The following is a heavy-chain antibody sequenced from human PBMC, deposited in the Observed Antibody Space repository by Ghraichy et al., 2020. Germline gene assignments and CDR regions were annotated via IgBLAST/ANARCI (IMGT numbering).Heavy chain of an antibody. CDR2: ISGGGSNT. Sequence: GGSLRLSCAASGYIFSNYAMSWVRQAPGKGLEWVAAISGGGSNTYYADSVKGRFTISRDNSKNLLYLQLNSLRAEDTAVYSCAKDERRGSNNYGWFDPWGQGTLVTVSS. D-gene: IGHD3-16*01. CDR1: GYIFSNYA. CDR3: AKDERRGSNNYGWFDP. J-gene: IGHJ5*02. V-gene: IGHV3-23*01.